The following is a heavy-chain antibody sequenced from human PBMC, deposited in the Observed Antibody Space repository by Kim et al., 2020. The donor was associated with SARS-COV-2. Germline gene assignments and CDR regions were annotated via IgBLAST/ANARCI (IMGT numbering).Heavy chain of an antibody. CDR3: ARSTTVTTPFYYYYYGMDV. CDR1: GGTFSSYA. J-gene: IGHJ6*02. V-gene: IGHV1-69*13. D-gene: IGHD4-17*01. Sequence: SVKVSCKASGGTFSSYAISWVRQAPGQGLEWMGGIIPIFGTAKYAQKFQGRVTITADESTSTAYMELSSLRSEDTAVYYCARSTTVTTPFYYYYYGMDVWGQGTTVTVSS. CDR2: IIPIFGTA.